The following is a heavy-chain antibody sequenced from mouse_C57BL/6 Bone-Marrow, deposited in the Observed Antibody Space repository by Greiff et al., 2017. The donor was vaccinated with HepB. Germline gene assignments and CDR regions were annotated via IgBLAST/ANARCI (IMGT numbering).Heavy chain of an antibody. CDR2: ISNLAYSI. Sequence: EVKLVESGGGLVQPGGSLKLSCAASGFTFSDYGMAWVRQAPRKGPEWVAFISNLAYSIYYADTVTGRFTISRENAKNTLYLEMSSLRSEDTAMYYCARPGVYYGSSGDWYFDVWGTGTTVTVSS. J-gene: IGHJ1*03. CDR1: GFTFSDYG. CDR3: ARPGVYYGSSGDWYFDV. D-gene: IGHD1-1*01. V-gene: IGHV5-15*01.